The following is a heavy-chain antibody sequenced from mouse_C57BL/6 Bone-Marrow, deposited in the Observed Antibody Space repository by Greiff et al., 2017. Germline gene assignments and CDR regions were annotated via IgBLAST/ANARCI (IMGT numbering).Heavy chain of an antibody. CDR2: IDPENGDT. V-gene: IGHV14-4*01. J-gene: IGHJ4*01. D-gene: IGHD4-1*01. Sequence: EVQRVESGAELVRPGASVKLSCTASGFNIKDDYMHWVKQRPEQGLEWIGWIDPENGDTEYASKFQGKATITADTSSNTAYLQLSSLTSEDTAVYYCTGTGRGAMDYWGQGTSVTVSS. CDR1: GFNIKDDY. CDR3: TGTGRGAMDY.